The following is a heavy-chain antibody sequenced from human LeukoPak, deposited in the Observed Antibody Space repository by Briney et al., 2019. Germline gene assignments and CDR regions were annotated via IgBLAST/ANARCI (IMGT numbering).Heavy chain of an antibody. J-gene: IGHJ4*02. CDR2: IKQDGGEK. CDR3: PRWNYGSGGWALDC. CDR1: GFTFSHHQ. Sequence: GGSLRLSCVGSGFTFSHHQMNCVRQAPGKGLEWVAKIKQDGGEKHYVDSVKGRFTISRDNAKNSLYLQMTSLRVEDTAIYYCPRWNYGSGGWALDCWGQGTLVTVSS. V-gene: IGHV3-7*05. D-gene: IGHD3-10*01.